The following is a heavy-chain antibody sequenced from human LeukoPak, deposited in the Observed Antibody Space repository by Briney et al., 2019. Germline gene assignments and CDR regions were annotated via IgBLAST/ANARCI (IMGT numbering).Heavy chain of an antibody. CDR2: ISGSGRST. CDR3: AKLRDYFDSSGNFDY. D-gene: IGHD3-22*01. CDR1: GFTFRSYD. J-gene: IGHJ4*02. Sequence: GGSLRLSCAASGFTFRSYDMTWVRQAPGKGLEWVSTISGSGRSTYDADSVKGRFTISRDNPKNTVYLQMNSLRVEDTAVYYCAKLRDYFDSSGNFDYWAREPWSPSPQ. V-gene: IGHV3-23*01.